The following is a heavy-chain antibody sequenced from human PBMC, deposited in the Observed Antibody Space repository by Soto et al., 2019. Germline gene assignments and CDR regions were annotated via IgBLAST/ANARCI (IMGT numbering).Heavy chain of an antibody. J-gene: IGHJ4*02. CDR2: IKSKTDVGTT. D-gene: IGHD4-17*01. Sequence: EVQVVESGGGLVKPGGSLRLSCAASGFTFANAWMSWVRQAPGKGLEWVGHIKSKTDVGTTDYAAPVKGRFTISRDDSKNTLYLQMNSLTAEDTAVYYCSTGMTTVTSYWGQGTLVTVSS. CDR3: STGMTTVTSY. CDR1: GFTFANAW. V-gene: IGHV3-15*01.